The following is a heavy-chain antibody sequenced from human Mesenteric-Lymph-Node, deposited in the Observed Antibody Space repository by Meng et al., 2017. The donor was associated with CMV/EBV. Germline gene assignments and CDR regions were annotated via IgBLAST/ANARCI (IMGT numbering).Heavy chain of an antibody. CDR1: YMFTNYG. CDR2: IAAHNGKT. V-gene: IGHV1-18*01. J-gene: IGHJ4*02. D-gene: IGHD1-26*01. Sequence: YMFTNYGISWVRQAPGQGLEWTGWIAAHNGKTNYAPKFQGRVSMTADTSTNTAYMELRSLTSDDTAVYFCARDRYEWNSGPGVVDYWGQGTLVTVSS. CDR3: ARDRYEWNSGPGVVDY.